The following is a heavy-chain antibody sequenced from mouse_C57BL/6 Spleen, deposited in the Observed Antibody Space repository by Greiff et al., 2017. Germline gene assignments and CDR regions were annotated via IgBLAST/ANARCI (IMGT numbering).Heavy chain of an antibody. D-gene: IGHD1-1*01. J-gene: IGHJ1*03. CDR1: GYTFTSYW. CDR2: IHPNSGST. V-gene: IGHV1-64*01. CDR3: ATIGSSYDWYFDV. Sequence: QVQLQQPGAELVKPGASVKLSCKASGYTFTSYWMHWVKQRPGQGLEWIGMIHPNSGSTNYNEKFKSKATLTVDKSSSTAYMQLSSLNSEDSSVYYCATIGSSYDWYFDVWGTGTTVTVSS.